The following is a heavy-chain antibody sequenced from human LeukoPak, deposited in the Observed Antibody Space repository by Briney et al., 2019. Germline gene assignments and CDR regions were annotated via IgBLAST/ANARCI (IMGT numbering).Heavy chain of an antibody. D-gene: IGHD3-9*01. CDR1: GGSISSYY. Sequence: PSETLSLTCTVSGGSISSYYWSWIRQPAGKGLEWIGRIYTSGSTNYNPSLKSRVTMSVDTSKNQFSLKLSSVTAADTAVYYCARGRYFDWLLDPFDAFDIWGQGTMVTVSS. CDR3: ARGRYFDWLLDPFDAFDI. J-gene: IGHJ3*02. CDR2: IYTSGST. V-gene: IGHV4-4*07.